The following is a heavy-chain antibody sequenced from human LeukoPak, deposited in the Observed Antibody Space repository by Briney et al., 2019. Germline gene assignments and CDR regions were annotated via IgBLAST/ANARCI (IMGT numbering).Heavy chain of an antibody. CDR2: ISDSGGGT. D-gene: IGHD1-1*01. CDR1: GFTFSSYA. Sequence: GGSLRLSCAASGFTFSSYAMSWVRQAPGKGLEWVSAISDSGGGTYYADSVRGRFTISKDNSQNTLYLQMNSVRAEDTAVYYCASHRGDYATGYFDYWGQGTLVTVSS. J-gene: IGHJ4*02. CDR3: ASHRGDYATGYFDY. V-gene: IGHV3-23*01.